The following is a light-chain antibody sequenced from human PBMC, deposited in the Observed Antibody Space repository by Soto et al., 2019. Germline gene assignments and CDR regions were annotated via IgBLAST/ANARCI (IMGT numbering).Light chain of an antibody. Sequence: QSVLTQPPSVSGAPGQRVTISCTGSSSNIGAGYDVHWYQQLPGAAPRLLIYGNNNRPSGVPDRFSGSKSGASASLAITGLQAQDEADYYCQSYDSSLSGLWVFGGGTKRTVL. CDR2: GNN. CDR1: SSNIGAGYD. J-gene: IGLJ3*02. V-gene: IGLV1-40*01. CDR3: QSYDSSLSGLWV.